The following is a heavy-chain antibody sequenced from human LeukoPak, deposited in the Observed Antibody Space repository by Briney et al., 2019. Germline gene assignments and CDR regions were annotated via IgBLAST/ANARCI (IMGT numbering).Heavy chain of an antibody. J-gene: IGHJ3*02. Sequence: GGSLRLSCTASGFTFRSNGMHWVRQAPGKGLEWVAANSYDGDKKYFADSVRGRFSISRDNSKNTLYLEMKSLTTEDTAIYYCARALVLRFLELGAFDIWGQGTMVTVSS. D-gene: IGHD3-3*01. CDR2: NSYDGDKK. CDR3: ARALVLRFLELGAFDI. CDR1: GFTFRSNG. V-gene: IGHV3-30-3*01.